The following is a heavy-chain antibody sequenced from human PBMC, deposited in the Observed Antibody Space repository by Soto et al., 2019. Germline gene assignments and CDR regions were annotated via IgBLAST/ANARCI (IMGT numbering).Heavy chain of an antibody. D-gene: IGHD5-18*01. CDR2: IYHSGST. CDR1: GGPISSGGYS. Sequence: QLQLQESGSGLVKPSQTLSLTCAVSGGPISSGGYSWSWIRQPPGKGLEWIGYIYHSGSTYYNPSLKSRVTISVDRSKNQFSLKLSSVTAADTAVYYCGGVDTAMVGRPYYYYGMDVWGQGTTVTVSS. V-gene: IGHV4-30-2*01. J-gene: IGHJ6*02. CDR3: GGVDTAMVGRPYYYYGMDV.